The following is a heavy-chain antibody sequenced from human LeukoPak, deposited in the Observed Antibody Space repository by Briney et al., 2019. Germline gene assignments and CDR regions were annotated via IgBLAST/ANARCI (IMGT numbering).Heavy chain of an antibody. CDR3: ARLAYNDFWSRPHDAFDI. CDR1: GNRISSYW. V-gene: IGHV5-51*01. CDR2: IHLGDSET. Sequence: GESLKISCEGFGNRISSYWVAWVRQTPGKVLECMGIIHLGDSETRYSPTFQGRVTFSADKSSATALLQWTSLRASDTAMYYYARLAYNDFWSRPHDAFDIWGQGTMVTVSS. D-gene: IGHD3-3*01. J-gene: IGHJ3*02.